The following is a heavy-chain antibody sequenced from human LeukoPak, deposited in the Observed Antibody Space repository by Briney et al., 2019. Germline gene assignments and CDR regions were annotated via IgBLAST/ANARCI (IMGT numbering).Heavy chain of an antibody. CDR2: ISGDGGST. J-gene: IGHJ4*02. CDR1: GFTFDDYA. Sequence: HPGGSLRLSCAASGFTFDDYAMHWVRQAPGKGLEWVSLISGDGGSTYYADSVKGRFTISRDNSKNSLYLQMSSLRTEDTALYYCAKGLYYYDSSGSLSDFDYWGQGTLVTVSS. D-gene: IGHD3-22*01. V-gene: IGHV3-43*02. CDR3: AKGLYYYDSSGSLSDFDY.